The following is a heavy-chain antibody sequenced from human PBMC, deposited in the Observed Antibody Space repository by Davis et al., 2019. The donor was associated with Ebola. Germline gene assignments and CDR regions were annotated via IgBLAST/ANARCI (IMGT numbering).Heavy chain of an antibody. J-gene: IGHJ5*02. V-gene: IGHV1-2*06. D-gene: IGHD5-18*01. CDR3: ARGHTYGRWDDWFDP. CDR2: INPNFGGK. CDR1: GYTFAAHY. Sequence: ASVKVSCKASGYTFAAHYIHRVRHAPGQGLEWMGRINPNFGGKIYAQKFQDRVTMTIDTSINTAYMELDRLRSDDTAVYYCARGHTYGRWDDWFDPWGQGTLVTVSS.